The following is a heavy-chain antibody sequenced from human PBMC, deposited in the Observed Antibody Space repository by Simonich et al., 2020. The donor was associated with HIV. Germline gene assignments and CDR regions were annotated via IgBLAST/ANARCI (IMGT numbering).Heavy chain of an antibody. Sequence: EVQLVESGGGLVKPGGSLRLSCAASGFTFSSYTMNWVRQAPGKGLKGVSIISGSSSYTYYANSVKGRFTIARDNAKNSLNLQMNSLRAEDTAVYYCARDRSSGWSHNWFDPWGQGILVTVSS. D-gene: IGHD6-19*01. CDR2: ISGSSSYT. J-gene: IGHJ5*02. CDR3: ARDRSSGWSHNWFDP. V-gene: IGHV3-21*01. CDR1: GFTFSSYT.